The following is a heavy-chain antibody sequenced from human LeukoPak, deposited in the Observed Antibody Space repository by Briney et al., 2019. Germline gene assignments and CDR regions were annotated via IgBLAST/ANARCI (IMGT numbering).Heavy chain of an antibody. CDR3: ARYCGGGDCYSKALDY. CDR2: IYYSGSA. J-gene: IGHJ4*02. CDR1: GGSINNYW. V-gene: IGHV4-59*01. Sequence: SETLSLTCSVSGGSINNYWWNWIRQPRGKGLEWIGYIYYSGSASYNPSLKSRLTISVNTSLNQFSLKLNSVTAADTAVYYCARYCGGGDCYSKALDYWGQGILVTVSS. D-gene: IGHD2-15*01.